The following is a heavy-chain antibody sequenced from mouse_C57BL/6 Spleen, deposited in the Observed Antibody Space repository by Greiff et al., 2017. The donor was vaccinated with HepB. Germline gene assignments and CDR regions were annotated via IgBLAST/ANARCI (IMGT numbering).Heavy chain of an antibody. CDR3: ARGEGSNYPFAY. CDR2: IYPGDGDT. D-gene: IGHD2-5*01. J-gene: IGHJ3*01. V-gene: IGHV1-80*01. Sequence: VQLQESGAELVKPGASVKISCKASGYAFSSYWMNWVKQRPGKGLEWIGQIYPGDGDTNYNGKFKGKATLTADKSSSTAYMQLSSLTSEDSAVYFCARGEGSNYPFAYWGQGTLVTVSA. CDR1: GYAFSSYW.